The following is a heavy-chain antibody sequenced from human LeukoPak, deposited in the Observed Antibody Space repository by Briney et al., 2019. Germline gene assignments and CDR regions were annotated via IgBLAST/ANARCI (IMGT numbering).Heavy chain of an antibody. Sequence: GGSLRLSCAASGFTFSSYWMSWVRQAPGKGQEWVANIKQDGSEKYYVDSVKGRFTISRDNAKNSLYLQMNSLRAEDTAVYYCARDSTEGYCSSTSCYNDYWGQGTLVTVSS. V-gene: IGHV3-7*01. CDR1: GFTFSSYW. D-gene: IGHD2-2*01. CDR2: IKQDGSEK. CDR3: ARDSTEGYCSSTSCYNDY. J-gene: IGHJ4*02.